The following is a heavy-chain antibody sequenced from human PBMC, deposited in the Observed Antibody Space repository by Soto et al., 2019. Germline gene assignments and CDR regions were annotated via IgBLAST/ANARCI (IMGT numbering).Heavy chain of an antibody. CDR1: GGTFSSYP. CDR3: ARVGHITNYGMAV. Sequence: QVQLVQSGAEVKKPGSSVKVSCEASGGTFSSYPINWVRQAPGQGLEWMGGIIPFFGTSNYAEKFQGRVNIAADDSTCTDYMEMRSLRSEDTAVYYCARVGHITNYGMAVWGQGPTGTVSS. CDR2: IIPFFGTS. D-gene: IGHD1-26*01. V-gene: IGHV1-69*01. J-gene: IGHJ6*02.